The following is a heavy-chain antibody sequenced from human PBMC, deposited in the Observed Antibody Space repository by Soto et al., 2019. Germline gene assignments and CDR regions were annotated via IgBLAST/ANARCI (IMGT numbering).Heavy chain of an antibody. D-gene: IGHD3-22*01. CDR1: GFTFSSYA. V-gene: IGHV3-30-3*01. Sequence: GGSLRLSCAASGFTFSSYAMHWVRQAPGKGLEWVAVISYDGSNKYYADSVKGRFTISRDNSKNTLYLQMNSLRAEDTAVYYCARGSRAFTMIVYHDYWGQGTLVTVSS. J-gene: IGHJ4*02. CDR3: ARGSRAFTMIVYHDY. CDR2: ISYDGSNK.